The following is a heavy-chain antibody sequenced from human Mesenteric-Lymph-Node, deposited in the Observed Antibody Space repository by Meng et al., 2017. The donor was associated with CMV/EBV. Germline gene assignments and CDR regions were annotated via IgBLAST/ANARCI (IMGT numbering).Heavy chain of an antibody. CDR3: ARGSLYYYYYGMDV. V-gene: IGHV3-7*01. J-gene: IGHJ6*02. CDR1: GFTFSSYW. Sequence: GGSLRLSCAASGFTFSSYWMSWVRQAPGKGLEWVANIKQDGSEKYYVDSVKGRFTISRDNAKNSLYLQMNNLRAEDTAVYYCARGSLYYYYYGMDVWGQGTTVTVSS. CDR2: IKQDGSEK.